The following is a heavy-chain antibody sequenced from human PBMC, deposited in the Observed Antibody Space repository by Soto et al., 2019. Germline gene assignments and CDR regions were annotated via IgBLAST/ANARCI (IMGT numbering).Heavy chain of an antibody. V-gene: IGHV4-61*01. CDR3: ARSLRSYDRPVYGRDV. CDR2: IYYNGST. CDR1: GGSVNSGRYY. Sequence: SETLSLTCTVSGGSVNSGRYYWSWVRQPPGKGLEWIGYIYYNGSTRYNPSLKSRVTMSLDTSKNQFSLKLNSVTAADTALFYCARSLRSYDRPVYGRDVWGQGTTVTVSS. J-gene: IGHJ6*02. D-gene: IGHD1-26*01.